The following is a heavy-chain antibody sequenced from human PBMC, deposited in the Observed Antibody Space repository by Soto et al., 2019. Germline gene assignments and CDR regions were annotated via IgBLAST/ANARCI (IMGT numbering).Heavy chain of an antibody. CDR1: GFTFSNAW. CDR2: IKSKTNGGTT. Sequence: LRLSCAASGFTFSNAWMSWVRQAPGKGLEWVGRIKSKTNGGTTDYGAPVKGRFAISRDDSRYTVFLQMNSLKSEGTAVYYCTTDDPINKNWGQGTLVTVSS. V-gene: IGHV3-15*05. J-gene: IGHJ1*01. CDR3: TTDDPINKN.